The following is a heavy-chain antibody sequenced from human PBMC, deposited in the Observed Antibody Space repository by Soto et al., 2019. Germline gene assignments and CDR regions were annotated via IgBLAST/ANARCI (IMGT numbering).Heavy chain of an antibody. CDR3: AKVKQQLVRVYYYGMEV. CDR2: ISYDGSNK. Sequence: GWSLRLSCAASGFTFSSYGMHLVRQAPGKGLEWVAVISYDGSNKYYADSVKGRFTISRDNSKNTLYLQMNSLRAEETAVYYCAKVKQQLVRVYYYGMEVWGKGTKVTVSS. D-gene: IGHD6-13*01. V-gene: IGHV3-30*18. J-gene: IGHJ6*04. CDR1: GFTFSSYG.